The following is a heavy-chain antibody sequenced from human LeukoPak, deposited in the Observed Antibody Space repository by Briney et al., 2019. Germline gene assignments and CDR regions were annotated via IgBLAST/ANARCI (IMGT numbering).Heavy chain of an antibody. Sequence: PGGSLRLSCAASGFTFSSYSMNWVRQAPGKGLEWVSSISSSSSYIYYADSVKGRFTISRDNAKNSLYLQMNSLRAEDTAVYYCARGIRGIVVVPAAGGHWFDPWGQGTLVTVSS. D-gene: IGHD2-2*01. CDR1: GFTFSSYS. V-gene: IGHV3-21*01. CDR2: ISSSSSYI. CDR3: ARGIRGIVVVPAAGGHWFDP. J-gene: IGHJ5*02.